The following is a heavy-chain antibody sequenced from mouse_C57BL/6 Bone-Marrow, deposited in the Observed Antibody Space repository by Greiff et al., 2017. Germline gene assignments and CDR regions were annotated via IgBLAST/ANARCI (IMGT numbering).Heavy chain of an antibody. D-gene: IGHD1-1*01. CDR3: ARSPPYYYGSSYGWYFDV. J-gene: IGHJ1*03. CDR1: GYTFTNYW. V-gene: IGHV1-63*01. Sequence: QVQLKESGAELVRPGTSVKMSCKASGYTFTNYWIGWAKQRPGHGLEWIGDIYPGGGYTNYNEKFKGKATLTADKSSSTAYMQFSSLTSEDSAIYYGARSPPYYYGSSYGWYFDVWGTGTTVTVSS. CDR2: IYPGGGYT.